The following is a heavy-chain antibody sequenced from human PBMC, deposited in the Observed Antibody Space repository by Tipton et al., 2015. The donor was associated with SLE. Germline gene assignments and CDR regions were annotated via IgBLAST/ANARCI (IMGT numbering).Heavy chain of an antibody. CDR3: ARLHGYSYGLNWLDP. CDR1: GGSITSSSYY. Sequence: GLVKPSETLSLTCTVSGGSITSSSYYWAWIRQPPGKGLEWIGSIYYTGTTTYYNSFLKSRVTMSVDTSKNQFSLRLTSVIAADTAVYYCARLHGYSYGLNWLDPWGQGTLISVSS. CDR2: IYYTGTTT. D-gene: IGHD5-18*01. J-gene: IGHJ5*02. V-gene: IGHV4-39*07.